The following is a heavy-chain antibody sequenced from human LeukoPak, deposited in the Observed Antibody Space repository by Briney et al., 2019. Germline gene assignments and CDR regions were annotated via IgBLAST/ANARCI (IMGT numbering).Heavy chain of an antibody. V-gene: IGHV4-61*02. CDR1: GASVSSGTYY. CDR2: IYRSGTT. CDR3: ASSRVLVDVLDNWFDA. D-gene: IGHD2-8*02. J-gene: IGHJ5*02. Sequence: PSQTLSLSCTVSGASVSSGTYYWDWIRQPAGKGLEWIGRIYRSGTTSYNPSLKSRVTISIDTSRNQFSLSLTSVTAADTAVYYCASSRVLVDVLDNWFDAWGQGTLVTVSS.